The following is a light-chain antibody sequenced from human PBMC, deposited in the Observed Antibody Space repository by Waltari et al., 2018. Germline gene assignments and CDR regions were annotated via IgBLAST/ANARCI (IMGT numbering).Light chain of an antibody. CDR3: QQLNSYPHT. Sequence: QLTQSPSFLSASVGDRVTITCRASQGISSYLAWYQQKPGKAPKLLIYAASTLQTGVPSRFSGSGSGTEFTLTISSLQPEDFATYYCQQLNSYPHTFGQGTKLEIK. J-gene: IGKJ2*01. CDR1: QGISSY. V-gene: IGKV1-9*01. CDR2: AAS.